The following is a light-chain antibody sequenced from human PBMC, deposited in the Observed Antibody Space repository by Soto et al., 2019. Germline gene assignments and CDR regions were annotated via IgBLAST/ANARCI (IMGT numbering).Light chain of an antibody. CDR2: WAS. Sequence: DIMMTQSPDSLAVSLGERATINCKSSQSVLYSSNNKNYLAWYQQKPGQPPKLLIYWASTRESGVPDRFSGSGSGTDFTLTISSLQAEDVAVYYCQQYYSTPRTFGPGTKVDIK. CDR1: QSVLYSSNNKNY. V-gene: IGKV4-1*01. CDR3: QQYYSTPRT. J-gene: IGKJ3*01.